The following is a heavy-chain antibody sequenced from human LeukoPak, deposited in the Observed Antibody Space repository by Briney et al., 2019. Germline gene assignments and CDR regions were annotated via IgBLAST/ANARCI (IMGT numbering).Heavy chain of an antibody. D-gene: IGHD3-9*01. CDR1: GGTFSSYA. CDR2: IIPILGIA. V-gene: IGHV1-69*04. Sequence: GSSVKVSCKASGGTFSSYAISWVRQAPGQGLEWMGRIIPILGIANYAQKFQGRVTITADKSTSTAYMELSSLRSEDTAVYYCAREGRYGKAYYYGMDVWGQGTTVTVSS. J-gene: IGHJ6*02. CDR3: AREGRYGKAYYYGMDV.